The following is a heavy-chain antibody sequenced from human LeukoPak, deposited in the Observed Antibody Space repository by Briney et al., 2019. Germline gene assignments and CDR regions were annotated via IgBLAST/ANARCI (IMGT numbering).Heavy chain of an antibody. D-gene: IGHD2-2*01. Sequence: TSETLSLSCTVSGGSISSYYWSWIRQPPGKGLEWIGYIYYSGSTNYSPSLKSRVTISVDTSKNQFSLKLSSVTAADTAVYYCARVGVSCSGTSCYAFDYWGQGTLVTVSS. CDR1: GGSISSYY. J-gene: IGHJ4*02. V-gene: IGHV4-59*01. CDR3: ARVGVSCSGTSCYAFDY. CDR2: IYYSGST.